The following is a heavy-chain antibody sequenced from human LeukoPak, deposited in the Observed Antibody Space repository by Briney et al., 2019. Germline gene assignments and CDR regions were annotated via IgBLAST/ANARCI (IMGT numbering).Heavy chain of an antibody. CDR2: ISSSSSTV. CDR3: VRRTRSAGDY. V-gene: IGHV3-11*01. CDR1: GFTFSDYF. D-gene: IGHD2-15*01. J-gene: IGHJ4*02. Sequence: PGGSLRLSCAASGFTFSDYFMSWIRQAPGKGLEWVSYISSSSSTVNYADSVKGRFTISRDNAKNSLYLQMNSLRAEDTAVYYCVRRTRSAGDYWGQGTLVTVSS.